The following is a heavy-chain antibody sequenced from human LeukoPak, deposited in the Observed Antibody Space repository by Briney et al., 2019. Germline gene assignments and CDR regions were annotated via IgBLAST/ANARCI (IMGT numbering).Heavy chain of an antibody. D-gene: IGHD2-15*01. J-gene: IGHJ4*02. CDR3: AREVAVVVVVAATEVLSEYFDY. V-gene: IGHV1-69*05. CDR2: IIPIFGTA. CDR1: GGTFSSYA. Sequence: SVKVSCKASGGTFSSYAISWVRQAPGQGLEWRGRIIPIFGTANYAQKFQGRVTITTDESTSTAYMELSSLRSEDTAVYYCAREVAVVVVVAATEVLSEYFDYWGKGTLVTVSS.